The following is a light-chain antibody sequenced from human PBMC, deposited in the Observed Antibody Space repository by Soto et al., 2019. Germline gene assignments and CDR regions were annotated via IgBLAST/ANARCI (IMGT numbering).Light chain of an antibody. CDR2: EVS. CDR1: SSDVGGYNY. V-gene: IGLV2-14*01. Sequence: QSALTQPASVSGSPGQSITISCTGTSSDVGGYNYVSWYQHHPGKAPKLIIYEVSNRPSGVSNRFSGSKSGNTASLTISGLQAEDEADYYCNSYTSSSTMILGGGTKLTVL. J-gene: IGLJ2*01. CDR3: NSYTSSSTMI.